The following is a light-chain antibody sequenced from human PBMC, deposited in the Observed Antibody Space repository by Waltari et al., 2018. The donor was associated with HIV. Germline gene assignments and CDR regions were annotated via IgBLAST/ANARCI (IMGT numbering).Light chain of an antibody. Sequence: SVLTQPPSVSVAPGQTASITCGGDNLGTKSVHWYQQKSGQAPVLVVSDNTDRPSGIPERFSGSNSGNTATLTLNRVEAGDEADYYCQVWDSTSDWVFGGGSKLTVL. CDR1: NLGTKS. CDR2: DNT. V-gene: IGLV3-21*02. CDR3: QVWDSTSDWV. J-gene: IGLJ3*02.